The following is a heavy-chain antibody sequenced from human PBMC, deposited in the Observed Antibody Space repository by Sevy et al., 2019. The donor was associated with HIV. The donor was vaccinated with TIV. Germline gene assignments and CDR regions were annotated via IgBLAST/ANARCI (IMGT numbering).Heavy chain of an antibody. V-gene: IGHV1-2*02. D-gene: IGHD2-15*01. CDR1: GYTFTYYY. CDR3: ARQVDNWFDP. Sequence: ASVKVSCETSGYTFTYYYIHWVRQAPGQGLEWMGWINPSSGGTQYAQMFQGRVSVTSDTSRRTSYMELRRLRSDDTALYYCARQVDNWFDPWGQGTPVTVSS. CDR2: INPSSGGT. J-gene: IGHJ5*02.